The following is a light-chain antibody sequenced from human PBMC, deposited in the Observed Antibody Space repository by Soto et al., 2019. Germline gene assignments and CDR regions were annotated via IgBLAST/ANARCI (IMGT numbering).Light chain of an antibody. Sequence: QSVLTQPPSVSGFPGQSVTISCTGTSSDVGYYDYVSWYQQHPGKAPKLVIYEVTKRPSGVPDRVSASKSGNTASLTVSGLRAEDEADYYCSSYAGSNNFVFGSGTKVTVL. CDR3: SSYAGSNNFV. CDR1: SSDVGYYDY. CDR2: EVT. V-gene: IGLV2-8*01. J-gene: IGLJ1*01.